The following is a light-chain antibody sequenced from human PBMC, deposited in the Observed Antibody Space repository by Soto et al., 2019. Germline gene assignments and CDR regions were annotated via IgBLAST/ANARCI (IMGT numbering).Light chain of an antibody. J-gene: IGKJ1*01. CDR2: DAS. Sequence: EIVLTQSPATLSLSPGERATLSCRASQSVSSFLGWYQQKPGQAPRLLIYDASNRATGIPARFSGSGSGTDFTLTISSLEPEDFAVYYCQQRSSWTFCQGTKVEIK. CDR1: QSVSSF. V-gene: IGKV3-11*01. CDR3: QQRSSWT.